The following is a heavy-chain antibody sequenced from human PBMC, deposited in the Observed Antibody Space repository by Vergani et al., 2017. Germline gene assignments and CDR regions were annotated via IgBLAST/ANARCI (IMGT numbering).Heavy chain of an antibody. Sequence: QVQLVQSGAEVKKPGASVKVSCKASGYTFTSHYMHWVRQAPGQGLECMGIINPSGGSTSYAQKFQGRVTMTRDTSTSTVYMELSSLRYEDTAVYYCARDSRYCSSTSCYVGRDWFDPWGQGTLVTVSS. CDR2: INPSGGST. CDR3: ARDSRYCSSTSCYVGRDWFDP. CDR1: GYTFTSHY. J-gene: IGHJ5*02. V-gene: IGHV1-46*01. D-gene: IGHD2-2*01.